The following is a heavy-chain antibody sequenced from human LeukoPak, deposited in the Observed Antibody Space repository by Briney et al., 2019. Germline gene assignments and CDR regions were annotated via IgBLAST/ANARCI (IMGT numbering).Heavy chain of an antibody. J-gene: IGHJ4*02. CDR1: GFTFSGYG. D-gene: IGHD4-17*01. CDR2: ISSSSNTK. V-gene: IGHV3-48*01. Sequence: GGSLRLSCAASGFTFSGYGMHWVRQAPGKGLECVAYISSSSNTKYYADSVKGRFTISRDNAKNSLYLQVNSLRAEDTAVYYCARDISSTVTTVWGQGTLVTVSS. CDR3: ARDISSTVTTV.